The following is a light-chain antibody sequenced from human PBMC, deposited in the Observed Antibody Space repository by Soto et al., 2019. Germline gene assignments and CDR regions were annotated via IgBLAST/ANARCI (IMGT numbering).Light chain of an antibody. Sequence: IVLTHSPGTRSLSPLEKATLSCRAGQSLSTNYLAWYQRKLGQPPMLVICGASSRATVIPIRFSASASGTDFTLTLSRLESEDFAVYFCKQYSSSPVTFGQGTKV. CDR2: GAS. J-gene: IGKJ1*01. V-gene: IGKV3-20*01. CDR1: QSLSTNY. CDR3: KQYSSSPVT.